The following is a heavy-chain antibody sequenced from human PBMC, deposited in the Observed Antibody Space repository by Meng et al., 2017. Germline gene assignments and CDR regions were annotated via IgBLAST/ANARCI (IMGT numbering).Heavy chain of an antibody. Sequence: GGSLRLSCAASGFTFSSYAMHWVRQAPGKGLEWVAVISYDGSNKYYADSVKGRFTISRDNSKNTLYLQMNSLRAEDTAVYYCARDADYADYYGMDVWGQGITVISSS. V-gene: IGHV3-30*04. D-gene: IGHD4-17*01. J-gene: IGHJ6*02. CDR3: ARDADYADYYGMDV. CDR1: GFTFSSYA. CDR2: ISYDGSNK.